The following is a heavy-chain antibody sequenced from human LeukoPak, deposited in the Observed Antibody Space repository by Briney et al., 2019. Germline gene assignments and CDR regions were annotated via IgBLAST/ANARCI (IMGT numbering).Heavy chain of an antibody. V-gene: IGHV3-21*01. Sequence: GRSLRLSCVASGFTFSKYGIHWVRQAPGEGLEWVSSISSSSSYIYYADSVKGRFTISRDNAKNSLYLQMNSLRAEDTAVYYCAGYSSSSMDYWGQGTLVTVSS. D-gene: IGHD6-6*01. J-gene: IGHJ4*02. CDR2: ISSSSSYI. CDR1: GFTFSKYG. CDR3: AGYSSSSMDY.